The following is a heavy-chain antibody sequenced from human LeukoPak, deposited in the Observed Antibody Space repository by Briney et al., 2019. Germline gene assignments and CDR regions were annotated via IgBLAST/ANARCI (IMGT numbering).Heavy chain of an antibody. CDR1: GGAFSGYY. CDR3: ARAPRQIPAAIGS. CDR2: INHSGST. Sequence: PSETLSLTCAVYGGAFSGYYWSWIRQPPGKGLEWIGEINHSGSTNYNPSLKSRVTISVDTSKNQFSLKLSSVTAADTAVYYCARAPRQIPAAIGSWGQGTLVTVSS. V-gene: IGHV4-34*01. D-gene: IGHD2-2*01. J-gene: IGHJ4*02.